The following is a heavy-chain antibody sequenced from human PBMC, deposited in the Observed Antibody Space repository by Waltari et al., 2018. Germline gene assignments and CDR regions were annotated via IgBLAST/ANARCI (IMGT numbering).Heavy chain of an antibody. Sequence: QVQLQQWGAGLLKPSETLSLTCAVYGGSFSGYYWSWIRQPPGKGLEWIGEINHSGSTNYNPSLKSRVTISVDTSKNQFSLKLSSVTAEDTAVYYCAKGGEGDFWSGYYKYYYYGMDVWGQGTTVTVSS. V-gene: IGHV4-34*01. D-gene: IGHD3-3*01. CDR1: GGSFSGYY. CDR2: INHSGST. CDR3: AKGGEGDFWSGYYKYYYYGMDV. J-gene: IGHJ6*02.